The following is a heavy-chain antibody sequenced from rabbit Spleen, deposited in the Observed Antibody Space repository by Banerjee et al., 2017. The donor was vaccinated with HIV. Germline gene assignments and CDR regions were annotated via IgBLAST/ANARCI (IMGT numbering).Heavy chain of an antibody. CDR2: IDSSSGST. D-gene: IGHD2-1*01. Sequence: QQQLEESGGGLVKPGGTLTLTCKASGIDFSNYFYMCWVRQAPGKGLELIACIDSSSGSTWYASWAKGRFTISRASSTTVTLQMTSLTAADTATYFCVRDPNDYRSYPLWGPGTLVTVS. CDR3: VRDPNDYRSYPL. CDR1: GIDFSNYFY. J-gene: IGHJ4*01. V-gene: IGHV1S43*01.